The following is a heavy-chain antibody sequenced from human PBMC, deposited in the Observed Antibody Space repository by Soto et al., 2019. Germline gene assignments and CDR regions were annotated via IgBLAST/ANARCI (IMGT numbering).Heavy chain of an antibody. CDR3: ARDPYSSGWHHDAIDL. V-gene: IGHV1-3*01. D-gene: IGHD6-25*01. CDR1: RYSFISNS. Sequence: ASVKVSCKTSRYSFISNSMHWVRQAPGQGLEWMGWINPANGKIKYSQNFQGRVTITGDTSASTGYMELSSLRSEDTAVYFCARDPYSSGWHHDAIDLWGQGTMVTVSS. CDR2: INPANGKI. J-gene: IGHJ3*01.